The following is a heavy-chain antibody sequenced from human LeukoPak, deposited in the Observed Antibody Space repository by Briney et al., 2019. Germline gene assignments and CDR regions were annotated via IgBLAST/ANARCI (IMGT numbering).Heavy chain of an antibody. D-gene: IGHD6-6*01. Sequence: GASVKVSCKASGYTFTGYYMHWVRQAPGQGLEWMGWINPNSGGTNYAQKFQGRVTMTRDTSISTAYMELSRLRSDDTAVYYCARAKKYSSSSLRFYFDYWGQGTLVTVSS. CDR1: GYTFTGYY. CDR2: INPNSGGT. J-gene: IGHJ4*02. CDR3: ARAKKYSSSSLRFYFDY. V-gene: IGHV1-2*02.